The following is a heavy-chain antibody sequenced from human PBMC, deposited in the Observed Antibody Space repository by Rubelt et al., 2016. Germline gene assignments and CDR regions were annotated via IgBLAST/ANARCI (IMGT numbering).Heavy chain of an antibody. CDR1: GDSISTYY. V-gene: IGHV4-59*12. CDR2: VYYTGSA. CDR3: ATSKVSSNWFAY. Sequence: QVQLQESGPGLVKPSETLSLTCTVSGDSISTYYWNWIQQSPGKGLEWIGYVYYTGSAYYSPSLQSRATISVDTSTNQFSLPLYSGTAADTAMYYCATSKVSSNWFAYWGQGTLVTVSS. J-gene: IGHJ4*02. D-gene: IGHD6-13*01.